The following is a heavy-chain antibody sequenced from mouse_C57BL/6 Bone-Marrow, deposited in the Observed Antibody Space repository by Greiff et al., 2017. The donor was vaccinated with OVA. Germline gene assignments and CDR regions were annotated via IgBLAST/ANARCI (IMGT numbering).Heavy chain of an antibody. D-gene: IGHD3-1*01. Sequence: EVQLQQSGPELVKPGASVKLSCKASGYTFTDYYMNWVKQSPGKSLEWIGDINPTDGGTSYNQKFKGKATLTVDTSSSTAYMQLRSLTSEDSAVYDGARGAAQDSYYEAMDYWGQGTSVTVSA. V-gene: IGHV1-26*01. CDR1: GYTFTDYY. CDR3: ARGAAQDSYYEAMDY. CDR2: INPTDGGT. J-gene: IGHJ4*01.